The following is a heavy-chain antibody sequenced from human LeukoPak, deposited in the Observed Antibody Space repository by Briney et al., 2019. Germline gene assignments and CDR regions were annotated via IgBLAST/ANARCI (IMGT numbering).Heavy chain of an antibody. J-gene: IGHJ5*02. D-gene: IGHD2-21*02. CDR2: IIPIFGTA. CDR1: GGTFSSYA. CDR3: ARDGVTPYNWFDP. V-gene: IGHV1-69*06. Sequence: SVKVSCKASGGTFSSYAISWVRQAPGQGLEWMGGIIPIFGTANYAQKFQGRVTITADKSTSTAYMELSSLRSEDTAVYYCARDGVTPYNWFDPWGQGTLVTVSS.